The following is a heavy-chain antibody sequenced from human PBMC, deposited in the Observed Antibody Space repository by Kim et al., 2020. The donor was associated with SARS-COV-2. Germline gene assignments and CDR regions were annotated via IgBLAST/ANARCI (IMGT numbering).Heavy chain of an antibody. Sequence: GGSLRLSCVGSGFALSDYAMHWVRQTPGKGLEWMALISFDGSNKYYADSMTDRSTISRDNSRNTLYLQVNSLTIEDTAVYYSGRVPPGELVTAIPYWGQGTLVTVSS. CDR3: GRVPPGELVTAIPY. CDR2: ISFDGSNK. D-gene: IGHD2-21*02. V-gene: IGHV3-30*04. CDR1: GFALSDYA. J-gene: IGHJ4*02.